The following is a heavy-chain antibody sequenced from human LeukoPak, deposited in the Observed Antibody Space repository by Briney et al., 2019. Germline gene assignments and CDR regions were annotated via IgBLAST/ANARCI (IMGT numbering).Heavy chain of an antibody. CDR1: GYTFTSYG. J-gene: IGHJ6*03. CDR3: ARVIAAAGTYYYYYMDV. CDR2: ISAYNGNT. D-gene: IGHD6-13*01. V-gene: IGHV1-18*01. Sequence: ASVKVSCKASGYTFTSYGISWARQAPGQGLEWMGWISAYNGNTNYAQKLQGRVTMTTDTSTSTAYMELRSLRSDDTAVYYCARVIAAAGTYYYYYMDVWGKGTTVTVSS.